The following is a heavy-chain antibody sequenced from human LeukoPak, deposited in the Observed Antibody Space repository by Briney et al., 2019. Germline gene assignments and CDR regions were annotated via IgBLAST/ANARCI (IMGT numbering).Heavy chain of an antibody. CDR3: ARDRTVDMATTSGY. D-gene: IGHD5-24*01. CDR2: INPSGGST. J-gene: IGHJ4*02. V-gene: IGHV1-46*01. Sequence: GASVKVSCEASGYTFTSYYIHWVRQTPGQGLEWMRIINPSGGSTSNAQKFQGRVSMTRDTSTSTVYMELSSLRSEDTAMYYCARDRTVDMATTSGYWRQGTLVTVSS. CDR1: GYTFTSYY.